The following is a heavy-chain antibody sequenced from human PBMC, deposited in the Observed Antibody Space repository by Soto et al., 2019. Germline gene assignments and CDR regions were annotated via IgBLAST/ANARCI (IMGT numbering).Heavy chain of an antibody. V-gene: IGHV1-18*01. D-gene: IGHD4-17*01. CDR3: VRDRLTVTGTKCFDY. CDR2: MNSNSGKT. J-gene: IGHJ4*02. CDR1: GYSYTTFG. Sequence: QVQLVQSGAEVKKPGASVKVSCKPSGYSYTTFGISWVRQAPGQGLEWMGWMNSNSGKTDYAKKVQGRVTMTTDTFTRIAYMDLRSLTSDDTPVSFCVRDRLTVTGTKCFDYWGQGTLVTVSS.